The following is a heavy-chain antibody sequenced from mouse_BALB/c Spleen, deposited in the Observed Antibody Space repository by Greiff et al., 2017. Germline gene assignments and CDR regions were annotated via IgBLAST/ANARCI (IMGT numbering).Heavy chain of an antibody. J-gene: IGHJ4*01. CDR3: ARRYGSSYGYAMDY. CDR1: GFTFSSYT. Sequence: DVQLQESGGGLVQPGGSLKLSCAASGFTFSSYTMSWVRQTPEKRLEWVAYISNGGGSTYYPDTVKGRFTISRDNAKNTLYLQMSSLKSEDTAMYYCARRYGSSYGYAMDYWGQGTSVTVSS. V-gene: IGHV5-12-2*01. D-gene: IGHD1-1*01. CDR2: ISNGGGST.